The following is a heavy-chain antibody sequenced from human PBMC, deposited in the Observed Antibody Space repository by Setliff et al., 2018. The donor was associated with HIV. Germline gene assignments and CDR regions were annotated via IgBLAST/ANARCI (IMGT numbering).Heavy chain of an antibody. CDR2: IIPIFGTV. J-gene: IGHJ4*02. CDR1: GGTFSNYA. D-gene: IGHD1-26*01. Sequence: ASVKVSCKASGGTFSNYAIIWVRQAPGQGLEWMGGIIPIFGTVNYAQKFQGRVTITADESTSTAYMDLSSLRSEDTAVYYCARDSPPMELGYADYWGQGTLVTVSS. CDR3: ARDSPPMELGYADY. V-gene: IGHV1-69*13.